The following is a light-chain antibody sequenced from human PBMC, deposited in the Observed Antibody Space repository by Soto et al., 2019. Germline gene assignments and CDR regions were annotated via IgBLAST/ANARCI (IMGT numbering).Light chain of an antibody. CDR1: SSGVGGFNY. J-gene: IGLJ1*01. V-gene: IGLV2-11*01. CDR2: DVS. Sequence: QSALAQPRSVSGSPGQSVTISCTATSSGVGGFNYVSWYQQHPGKGPKLMIYDVSKRPSGVPDRFSGSKSGNTASLTISGLQAEDEADYYCCSFAGSYTSYVFGTGTRSPS. CDR3: CSFAGSYTSYV.